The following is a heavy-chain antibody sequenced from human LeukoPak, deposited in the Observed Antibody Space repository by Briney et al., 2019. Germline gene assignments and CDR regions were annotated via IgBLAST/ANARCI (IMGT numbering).Heavy chain of an antibody. CDR3: ARHTGSWAFDI. CDR1: GFTFSSYS. J-gene: IGHJ3*02. CDR2: IYNSAST. Sequence: GSPRLSCAASGFTFSSYSMNWIRQPPGKGLEWIANIYNSASTRFYPSLKSRVTISVDTSKNQISLKLISVTAADTAVYYCARHTGSWAFDIWGQGTMVTVSS. V-gene: IGHV4-59*08.